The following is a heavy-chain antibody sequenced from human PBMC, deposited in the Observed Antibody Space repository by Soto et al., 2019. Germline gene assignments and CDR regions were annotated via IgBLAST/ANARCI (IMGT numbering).Heavy chain of an antibody. CDR1: GYTFTSYD. J-gene: IGHJ3*02. Sequence: ASVKVSCKASGYTFTSYDIHWARQAPGQGLEWMGIINPSGGSTTYAQKFQGRVTMTRDTSTSTVYMELSSLRSEDTAVYYCTRAPSYGAFDIWGQGTMVTVSS. CDR3: TRAPSYGAFDI. V-gene: IGHV1-46*03. D-gene: IGHD4-17*01. CDR2: INPSGGST.